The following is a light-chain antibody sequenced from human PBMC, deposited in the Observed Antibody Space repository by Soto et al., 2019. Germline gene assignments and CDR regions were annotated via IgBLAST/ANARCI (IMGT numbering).Light chain of an antibody. J-gene: IGKJ4*01. CDR3: QKYNSAPLT. V-gene: IGKV1-27*01. CDR1: QGIGVY. CDR2: AAS. Sequence: DIQMTQSPSSLSASLGDRVTITCRASQGIGVYLAWFQQKPGNAPKLLIYAASTLQSGVPSRFSGSGSGTDFILTVSSLQPADVATYYCQKYNSAPLTFGGGTRVEIK.